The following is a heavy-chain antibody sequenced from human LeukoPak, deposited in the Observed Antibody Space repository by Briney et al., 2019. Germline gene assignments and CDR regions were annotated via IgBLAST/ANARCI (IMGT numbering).Heavy chain of an antibody. J-gene: IGHJ4*02. CDR2: IWYDGSNK. CDR1: GFTFSSYG. V-gene: IGHV3-33*01. CDR3: ARVIHYSSGWPDY. Sequence: GGSLRLSCAASGFTFSSYGMHWVRQAPGKGLEWVAVIWYDGSNKYYADSVKGRFTISRDNSKNTLYLQMNSLRAEDTAVYYCARVIHYSSGWPDYWGQGTLVTVSS. D-gene: IGHD6-19*01.